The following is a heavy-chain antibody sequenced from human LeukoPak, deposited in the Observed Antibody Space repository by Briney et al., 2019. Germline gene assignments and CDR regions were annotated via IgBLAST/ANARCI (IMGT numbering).Heavy chain of an antibody. Sequence: SETLSLTCAVYGGSFSGYYWSWIRQPPGKGLEWIGEFNHSGSTNYNPSLKSRVTISVDTSKNQFSLKLSSVTAADTAVYYCARGQYSSSSGPYYYYYGMDVWGQGTTVTVSS. J-gene: IGHJ6*02. D-gene: IGHD6-6*01. V-gene: IGHV4-34*01. CDR1: GGSFSGYY. CDR2: FNHSGST. CDR3: ARGQYSSSSGPYYYYYGMDV.